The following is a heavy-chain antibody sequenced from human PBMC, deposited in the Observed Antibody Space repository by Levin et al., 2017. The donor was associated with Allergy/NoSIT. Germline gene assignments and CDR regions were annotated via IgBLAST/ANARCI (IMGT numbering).Heavy chain of an antibody. CDR1: GFVVTRNH. D-gene: IGHD3-9*01. CDR3: ARDNYDTPGELDF. V-gene: IGHV3-53*01. Sequence: WASVKVSCAASGFVVTRNHMSWVRQAPGKGLEWLSVTYSGGATYYRDSVKGRFTIPRDNFKNTLYLQMNSLRAEDTAIYYCARDNYDTPGELDFWGQGTLVTVS. CDR2: TYSGGAT. J-gene: IGHJ4*02.